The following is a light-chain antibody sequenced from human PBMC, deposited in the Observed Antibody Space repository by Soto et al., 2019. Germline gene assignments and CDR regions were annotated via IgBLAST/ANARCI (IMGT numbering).Light chain of an antibody. Sequence: DTVMTQSPATLSVSPGETATLSCRASESVGSNLAWYQQKPGQAPRLLIYGASTRATGIPARLSGSGSGTEFTLTVSSLQSEDSAVYSCQQYDNWPPWTFGQGTKVEI. J-gene: IGKJ1*01. CDR2: GAS. CDR1: ESVGSN. CDR3: QQYDNWPPWT. V-gene: IGKV3-15*01.